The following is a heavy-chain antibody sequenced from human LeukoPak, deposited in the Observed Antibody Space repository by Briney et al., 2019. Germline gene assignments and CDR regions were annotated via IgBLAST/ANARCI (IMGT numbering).Heavy chain of an antibody. CDR2: ISYDGSNK. CDR1: GFTFSSYA. J-gene: IGHJ4*02. D-gene: IGHD6-13*01. Sequence: GSLRLSCAASGFTFSSYAMHWVRQAPGKGLEWVAVISYDGSNKYYADSVKGRFTISRDNSKNTLYLQMNSLRAEDTAVYYCAKERGIGYSSSWSPLYNDYGGQGTLVTVSS. CDR3: AKERGIGYSSSWSPLYNDY. V-gene: IGHV3-30-3*01.